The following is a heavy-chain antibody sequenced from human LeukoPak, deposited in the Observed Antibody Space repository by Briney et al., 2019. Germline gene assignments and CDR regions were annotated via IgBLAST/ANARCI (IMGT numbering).Heavy chain of an antibody. Sequence: GASVKVSCKTSGYTFSRYGFSWVRQAPGQGLEWIGWIGVFNGNRNYAKSVQGRITLTADTSTNTTYMELRSLTSDDTAVYFCGRDWDWHVQFWGLGTLITVSS. D-gene: IGHD1-26*01. CDR2: IGVFNGNR. CDR1: GYTFSRYG. CDR3: GRDWDWHVQF. V-gene: IGHV1-18*01. J-gene: IGHJ4*02.